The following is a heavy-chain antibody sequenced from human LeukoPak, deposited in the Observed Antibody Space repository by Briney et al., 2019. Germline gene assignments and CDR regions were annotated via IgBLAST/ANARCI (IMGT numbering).Heavy chain of an antibody. CDR1: GLTFSSYG. CDR3: AKELTPRGYYYDSSGKFDY. D-gene: IGHD3-22*01. V-gene: IGHV3-30*02. CDR2: LRYDGSNQ. J-gene: IGHJ4*02. Sequence: GGSLRLSCAAPGLTFSSYGMHWVRQAPGKGAKWVALLRYDGSNQYYADSVKGRFTSPRENSKNTLHMQMNKHRADHTFLYYSAKELTPRGYYYDSSGKFDYWGQGTLVTVSS.